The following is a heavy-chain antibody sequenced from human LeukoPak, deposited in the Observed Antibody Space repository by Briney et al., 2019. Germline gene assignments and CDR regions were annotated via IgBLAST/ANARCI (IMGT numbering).Heavy chain of an antibody. Sequence: GASVKVSCKASGYTFTGYYMHWVRQAPGQGLEWMGWINPNSGGTNYAQKFQGRDTMTRDTSISTAYMELSRLRSDDTAVYYCASLQLLSRGYYYGMDVWGQGTTVTVSS. J-gene: IGHJ6*02. CDR1: GYTFTGYY. D-gene: IGHD2-21*02. CDR2: INPNSGGT. CDR3: ASLQLLSRGYYYGMDV. V-gene: IGHV1-2*02.